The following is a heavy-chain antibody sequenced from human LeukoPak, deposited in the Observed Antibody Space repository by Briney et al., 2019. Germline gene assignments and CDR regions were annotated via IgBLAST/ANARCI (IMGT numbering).Heavy chain of an antibody. CDR3: AKEGRGSSWYGSRTSYFDY. D-gene: IGHD6-13*01. Sequence: GGSLRLSCAASGFTFSSYAMSWVRQAPGKGLEWVSAISGSGGSTYYADSVKGRFTISRDNSKNTLYLQMNSLRAEDTAVYYCAKEGRGSSWYGSRTSYFDYWGQGTLVTVSS. CDR2: ISGSGGST. J-gene: IGHJ4*02. CDR1: GFTFSSYA. V-gene: IGHV3-23*01.